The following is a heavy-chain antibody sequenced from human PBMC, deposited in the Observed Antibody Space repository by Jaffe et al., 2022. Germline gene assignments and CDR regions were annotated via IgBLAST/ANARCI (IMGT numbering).Heavy chain of an antibody. J-gene: IGHJ4*02. V-gene: IGHV1-3*01. CDR2: INAGNGNT. CDR1: GYTFTSYA. Sequence: QVQLVQSGAEVKKPGASVKVSCKASGYTFTSYAMHWVRQAPGQRLEWMGWINAGNGNTKYSQKFQGRVTITRDTSASTAYMELSSLRSEDTAVYYCARDFYGTTYTQGFDYWGQGTLVTVSS. CDR3: ARDFYGTTYTQGFDY. D-gene: IGHD1-7*01.